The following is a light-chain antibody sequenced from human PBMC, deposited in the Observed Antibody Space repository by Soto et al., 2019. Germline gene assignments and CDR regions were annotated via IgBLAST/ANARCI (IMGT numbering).Light chain of an antibody. CDR1: SSDVGAYNY. CDR2: EVN. J-gene: IGLJ1*01. Sequence: QSVLTQPPSASGSPGQSVTISCTGTSSDVGAYNYVSWYQQYPGKVPKLMVYEVNKRPSGVPDRFSGSKSGNTASLTVSGLQAEDEADYYCTSYAGGNNVFGTGTKVT. V-gene: IGLV2-8*01. CDR3: TSYAGGNNV.